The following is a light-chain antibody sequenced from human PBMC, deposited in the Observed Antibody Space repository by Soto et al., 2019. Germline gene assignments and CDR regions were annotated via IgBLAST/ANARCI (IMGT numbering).Light chain of an antibody. V-gene: IGKV3-20*01. J-gene: IGKJ4*01. CDR1: QSVSSNY. Sequence: EVVLTQSPGTLSLSPGESATLSCRASQSVSSNYLAWYQQKPGQAPRLLIYGVSTRATGIPDRFSGSGSGTDYSLIISRLEPEDFALYYCQQYFTSTLTFGGGTKVDIK. CDR2: GVS. CDR3: QQYFTSTLT.